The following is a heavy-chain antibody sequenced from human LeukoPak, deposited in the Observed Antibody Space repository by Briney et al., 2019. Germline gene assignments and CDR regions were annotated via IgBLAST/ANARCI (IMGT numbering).Heavy chain of an antibody. V-gene: IGHV3-21*01. CDR1: GFIVSSDY. CDR3: ARAGGSTVSHSDY. Sequence: PGGSLRLSCAVSGFIVSSDYMSWVRQAPGKGLEWVSSISSSTSYIYYADSVKGRFTISKDNAKNSLYLQMNSLRAEDTAVYYCARAGGSTVSHSDYWGQGTLVTVSS. J-gene: IGHJ4*02. D-gene: IGHD4-17*01. CDR2: ISSSTSYI.